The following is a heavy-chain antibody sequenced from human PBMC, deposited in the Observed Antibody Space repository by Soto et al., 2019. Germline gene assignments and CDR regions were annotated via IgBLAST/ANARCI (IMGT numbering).Heavy chain of an antibody. D-gene: IGHD6-19*01. V-gene: IGHV6-1*01. J-gene: IGHJ6*02. CDR3: ARDPMSSGWLTYYYYGMDV. Sequence: SQTLSLTCAISGDSVSSNSAAWNWIRQSPSRGLEWLGRTYYRSKWYNDYAVSVKSRITINPDTSKNQFSLQLNSVTPEDTAVYYCARDPMSSGWLTYYYYGMDVWGQGTTVTVSS. CDR2: TYYRSKWYN. CDR1: GDSVSSNSAA.